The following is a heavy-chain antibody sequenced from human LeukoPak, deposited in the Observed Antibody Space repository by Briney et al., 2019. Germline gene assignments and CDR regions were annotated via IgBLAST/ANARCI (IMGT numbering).Heavy chain of an antibody. Sequence: GGSLRLSCAASGFTFSSYSMNWVRQAPGKGLEWVSSISSSSSYIYYADSVKGRFTISRDNAKNSLYLQMNSLRAEDTAVYYCARDLGFWSGYYQQPYYFDYWGQGTLVTVSS. CDR2: ISSSSSYI. J-gene: IGHJ4*02. CDR3: ARDLGFWSGYYQQPYYFDY. V-gene: IGHV3-21*01. CDR1: GFTFSSYS. D-gene: IGHD3-3*01.